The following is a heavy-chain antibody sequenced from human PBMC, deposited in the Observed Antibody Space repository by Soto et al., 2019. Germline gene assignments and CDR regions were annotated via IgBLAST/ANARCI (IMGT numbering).Heavy chain of an antibody. CDR3: ANAYCGGDCYSNYYYGMDV. CDR2: ISYDGSNK. Sequence: GWSLRLSCASSGFTFISYGMHWVRQAPGKGLEWVAVISYDGSNKYYADSVKGRFTISRDNSKNTLYLQMNSLRAEDTAVYYCANAYCGGDCYSNYYYGMDVWGQGTTVTVSS. V-gene: IGHV3-30*18. J-gene: IGHJ6*02. CDR1: GFTFISYG. D-gene: IGHD2-21*02.